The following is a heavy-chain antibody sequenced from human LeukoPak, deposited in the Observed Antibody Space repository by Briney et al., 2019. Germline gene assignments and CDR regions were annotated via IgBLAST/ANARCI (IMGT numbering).Heavy chain of an antibody. CDR2: IYPGDSDT. D-gene: IGHD3-22*01. Sequence: GESLKISCKGSGYSFTSYWIGWVRQMPGKGLEWMGIIYPGDSDTRYSPSFQGQVTISADKSISTAYLQWSSLKASDTAMYYCARHPHYYDSSGYYNWFDPWGQGTLVTVSS. J-gene: IGHJ5*02. CDR3: ARHPHYYDSSGYYNWFDP. CDR1: GYSFTSYW. V-gene: IGHV5-51*01.